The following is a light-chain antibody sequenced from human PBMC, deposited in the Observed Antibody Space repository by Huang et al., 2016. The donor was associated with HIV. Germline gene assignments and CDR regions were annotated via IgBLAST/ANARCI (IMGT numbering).Light chain of an antibody. CDR3: QQRSNWPFT. J-gene: IGKJ5*01. V-gene: IGKV3D-11*02. CDR2: DAS. CDR1: QSVSSY. Sequence: EIVLTQSPATLSLSPGERATLSCRASQSVSSYLAWYQQKPGQAPRLLIYDASNRATGIPARFSGSGPWTDFTLTISSLEPEDFAVYYCQQRSNWPFTFGQGTRLEIK.